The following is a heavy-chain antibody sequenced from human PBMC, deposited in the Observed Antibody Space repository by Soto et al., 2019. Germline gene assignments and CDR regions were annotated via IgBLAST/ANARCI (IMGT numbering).Heavy chain of an antibody. Sequence: EVQLLESGGGLVQPGGSLRLSCAASGFTFSSYAMSWVRQAPGKGLEWVSAISGSGGSTYFADSVKGRFTISRDNSRNTLYLPMNSLRAEDTAVYYCAKEGSVSASWFYYYYGMDVWGQGTTVTVSS. J-gene: IGHJ6*02. CDR2: ISGSGGST. CDR1: GFTFSSYA. V-gene: IGHV3-23*01. CDR3: AKEGSVSASWFYYYYGMDV. D-gene: IGHD2-2*01.